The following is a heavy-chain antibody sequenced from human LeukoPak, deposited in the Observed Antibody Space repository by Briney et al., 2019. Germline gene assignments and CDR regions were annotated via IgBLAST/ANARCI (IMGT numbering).Heavy chain of an antibody. V-gene: IGHV4-39*07. D-gene: IGHD6-13*01. J-gene: IGHJ4*02. CDR3: ARPRYSSSWYYFDY. CDR1: GGSISSSIYY. CDR2: IYYSGST. Sequence: PSETLSLTCTVSGGSISSSIYYWGWIRQPPGKGLEWIGSIYYSGSTYYNPSLKSRVTISVDTSKNQFSLKLSSVTAADTAVYYCARPRYSSSWYYFDYWGQGTLVTVSS.